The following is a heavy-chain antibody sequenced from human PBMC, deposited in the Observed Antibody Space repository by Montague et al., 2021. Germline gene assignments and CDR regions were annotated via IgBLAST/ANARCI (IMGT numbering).Heavy chain of an antibody. Sequence: SLRLSCAASGFSFSSLWMHWVRQAPGKGLVWVSQITSDGSDTNYADSVKGRFTISRDNAKSTLYLQMNSLRDEDTAVYYCTRDRYRGGSDYWGQGTLVIVSS. D-gene: IGHD3-10*01. CDR3: TRDRYRGGSDY. V-gene: IGHV3-74*01. J-gene: IGHJ4*02. CDR2: ITSDGSDT. CDR1: GFSFSSLW.